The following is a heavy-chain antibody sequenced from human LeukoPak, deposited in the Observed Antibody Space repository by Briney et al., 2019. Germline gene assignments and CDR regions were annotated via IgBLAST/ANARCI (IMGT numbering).Heavy chain of an antibody. Sequence: GGSLRLSCAASGFTFSSYGMHWVRQAPGKGLEWVAVIWYDGSNKYYADSVKGRFTISRDNSKNTLYLQMNSLRAEDTAVYYCAKDQGTTYYDILTGYYHENWFDPWGQGTLVTVSS. D-gene: IGHD3-9*01. J-gene: IGHJ5*02. CDR1: GFTFSSYG. CDR2: IWYDGSNK. V-gene: IGHV3-33*06. CDR3: AKDQGTTYYDILTGYYHENWFDP.